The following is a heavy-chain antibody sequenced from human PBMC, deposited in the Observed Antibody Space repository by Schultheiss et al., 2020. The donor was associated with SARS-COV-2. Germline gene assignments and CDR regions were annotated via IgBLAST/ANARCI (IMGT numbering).Heavy chain of an antibody. V-gene: IGHV4-34*01. CDR3: ARVEIAFDY. CDR1: GDSISSYY. J-gene: IGHJ4*02. Sequence: SETLSLTCTVSGDSISSYYWSWIRQPPGKGLEWIGEINHSGSTNYNPSLKSRVTISVDTSKNQFSLKLSSVTAADTAVYYCARVEIAFDYWGQGTLVTVSS. CDR2: INHSGST. D-gene: IGHD2-15*01.